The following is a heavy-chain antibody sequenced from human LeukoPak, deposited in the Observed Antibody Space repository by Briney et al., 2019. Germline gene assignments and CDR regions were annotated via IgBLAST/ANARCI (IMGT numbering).Heavy chain of an antibody. Sequence: GGSLRLSCAASGFTFSSYSMNWVRQAPGKGLEWVANIKQDGSEKYYVDSVKGRFTISRDNAKNSLYLQMNSLRAEDTAVYYCAREGIAVAVYLNYWGQGTLVTVSS. CDR1: GFTFSSYS. J-gene: IGHJ4*02. V-gene: IGHV3-7*03. CDR3: AREGIAVAVYLNY. CDR2: IKQDGSEK. D-gene: IGHD6-19*01.